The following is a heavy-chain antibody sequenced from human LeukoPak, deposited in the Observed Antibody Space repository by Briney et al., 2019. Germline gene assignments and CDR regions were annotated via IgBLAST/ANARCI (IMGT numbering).Heavy chain of an antibody. CDR2: INPNSGGT. CDR3: ARDPMKGSIAAAGVAFDI. V-gene: IGHV1-2*02. D-gene: IGHD6-13*01. J-gene: IGHJ3*02. Sequence: ASVKVSCKASGYTFTGCYMHWVRQAPGQGLEWMGWINPNSGGTNYAQKFQGRVTMTRDTSISTAYMELSRLRSDDTAVYYCARDPMKGSIAAAGVAFDIWGQGTMVTVSS. CDR1: GYTFTGCY.